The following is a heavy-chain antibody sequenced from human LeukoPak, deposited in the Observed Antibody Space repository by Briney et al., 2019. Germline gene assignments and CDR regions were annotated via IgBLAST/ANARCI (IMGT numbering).Heavy chain of an antibody. CDR1: GYTFTRYG. D-gene: IGHD6-19*01. Sequence: GASVKVSCKASGYTFTRYGISWVRQAPGQGLEWMGWISTYDGNTNYAQKLQGRVSMTTDTSATTAYMELGNLRSDDTAVYYCAVDSSGWYYFDYWGQGTLVTVSS. J-gene: IGHJ4*02. V-gene: IGHV1-18*04. CDR2: ISTYDGNT. CDR3: AVDSSGWYYFDY.